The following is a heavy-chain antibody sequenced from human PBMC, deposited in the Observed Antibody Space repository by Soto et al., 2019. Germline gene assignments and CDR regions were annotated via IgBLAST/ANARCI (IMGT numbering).Heavy chain of an antibody. Sequence: GGSLRLSCAASGFTFSSYAMHWVRQAPGKGLEWVAVISYDGSNKYYADSVKGRFTISRDNSKNTLYLQMNSLRAEDTAVYYCARDKRYYGSGSYYNPPYYYYGMDVWGQGTTVTVSS. D-gene: IGHD3-10*01. CDR1: GFTFSSYA. V-gene: IGHV3-30-3*01. CDR3: ARDKRYYGSGSYYNPPYYYYGMDV. CDR2: ISYDGSNK. J-gene: IGHJ6*02.